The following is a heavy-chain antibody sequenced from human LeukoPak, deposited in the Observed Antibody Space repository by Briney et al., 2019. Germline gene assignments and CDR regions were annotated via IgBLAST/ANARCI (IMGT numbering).Heavy chain of an antibody. Sequence: SETLSLTCTVSGGSISSYFWSWIRQPPGKGLEWIGYIYYSGSTNYNPSLKSRVTMSVDTSKNQFSLKLSSVTAADAAVYYCARIDRAVAGTIDYWGQGTLVTVSS. D-gene: IGHD6-19*01. CDR1: GGSISSYF. CDR3: ARIDRAVAGTIDY. V-gene: IGHV4-59*08. J-gene: IGHJ4*02. CDR2: IYYSGST.